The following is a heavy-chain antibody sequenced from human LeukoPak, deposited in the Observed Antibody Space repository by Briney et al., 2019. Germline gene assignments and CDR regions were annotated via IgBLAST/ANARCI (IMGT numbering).Heavy chain of an antibody. Sequence: PGRSLRLSCAASGFTFSSYGMHWVRQAPGKGLEWVAVICYDGTNKYYEDSVKGRFTISRDNSKNTLYLQMNSLRAEDTAVYYCAKDGANWGQGTLVTVSS. V-gene: IGHV3-33*06. CDR3: AKDGAN. CDR1: GFTFSSYG. D-gene: IGHD1-26*01. J-gene: IGHJ4*02. CDR2: ICYDGTNK.